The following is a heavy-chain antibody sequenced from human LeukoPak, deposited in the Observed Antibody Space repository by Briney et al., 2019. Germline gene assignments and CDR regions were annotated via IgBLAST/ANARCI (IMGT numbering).Heavy chain of an antibody. CDR1: GDSVSSNIYY. CDR3: ARKELLFNWYFDL. CDR2: IYYSGST. D-gene: IGHD2-21*02. Sequence: SETLSLTCTVSGDSVSSNIYYWAWIRQPPGKGLEWIGYIYYSGSTNYNPSLKSRVTISVDTSKNQFSLKLSSVTAADTAVYYCARKELLFNWYFDLWGRGTLVTVSS. V-gene: IGHV4-61*01. J-gene: IGHJ2*01.